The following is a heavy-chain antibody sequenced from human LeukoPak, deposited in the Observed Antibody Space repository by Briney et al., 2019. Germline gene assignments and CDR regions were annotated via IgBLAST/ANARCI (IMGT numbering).Heavy chain of an antibody. Sequence: GGSLRLSCAASGFTFSSYAMSWVRQAPGKGLEWVSAISGSGDNTYYADSVKGRFTISRDNSKNTLYLQMNSLRAEDTAVYYCAKFRGAVRGNWGNFDYWGQGTLVTVSS. D-gene: IGHD6-19*01. CDR3: AKFRGAVRGNWGNFDY. J-gene: IGHJ4*02. CDR2: ISGSGDNT. V-gene: IGHV3-23*01. CDR1: GFTFSSYA.